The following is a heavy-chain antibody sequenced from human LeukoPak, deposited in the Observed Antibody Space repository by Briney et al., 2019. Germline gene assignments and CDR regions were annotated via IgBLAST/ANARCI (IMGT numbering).Heavy chain of an antibody. CDR1: GGSISSSGYY. J-gene: IGHJ4*02. V-gene: IGHV4-39*07. CDR3: ASTVRYYYGSGSYYIIGY. D-gene: IGHD3-10*01. Sequence: SETLSLTCTVSGGSISSSGYYWGWIRQPPGKGLEWIGSIYYSGSTYYNPSLKSRVTISVDTSKNQFSLKLSSVTAADTAVYYCASTVRYYYGSGSYYIIGYWGQGTLVTVSS. CDR2: IYYSGST.